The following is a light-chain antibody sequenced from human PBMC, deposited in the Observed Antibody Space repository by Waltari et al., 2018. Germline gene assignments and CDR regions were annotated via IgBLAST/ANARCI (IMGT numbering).Light chain of an antibody. V-gene: IGKV1-33*01. CDR3: QQYDNLPPT. CDR1: QYISNY. Sequence: DIQMPQSPSSLSASVGARVTITCQASQYISNYLNWYQQRPGKAPKLLISDASDLEIGVTSRFSGGQSGTVFTFTISSLQPEDVATYYGQQYDNLPPTFGQGTRLEIE. CDR2: DAS. J-gene: IGKJ5*01.